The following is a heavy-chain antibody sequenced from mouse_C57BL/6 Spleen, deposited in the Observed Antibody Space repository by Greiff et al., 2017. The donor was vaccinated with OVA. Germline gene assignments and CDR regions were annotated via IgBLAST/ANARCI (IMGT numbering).Heavy chain of an antibody. Sequence: EVKLMESEGGLVQPGSSMKLSCTASGFTFSDYYMAWVRQVPEKGLEWVANINYDGSSTYYLDSLKSRFIISRDNAKNILYLQMSSLKSEDTATYYCARDLNYGNYEGYFDVWGTGTTVTVSS. CDR2: INYDGSST. CDR1: GFTFSDYY. D-gene: IGHD2-1*01. CDR3: ARDLNYGNYEGYFDV. J-gene: IGHJ1*03. V-gene: IGHV5-16*01.